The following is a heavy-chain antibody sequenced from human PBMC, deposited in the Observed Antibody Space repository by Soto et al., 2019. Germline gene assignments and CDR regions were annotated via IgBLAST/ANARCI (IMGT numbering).Heavy chain of an antibody. CDR2: ISAYNGNT. J-gene: IGHJ5*02. D-gene: IGHD4-4*01. CDR1: GYTFSNYG. Sequence: ASLKVSCKSSGYTFSNYGIIWVRQAPGQGLEWMGWISAYNGNTNYAQKLQGRVTMTTDTSTSTAYMELRSLRSDDTAVYYCARSALQVTRWFDPWGQGTLVNVSS. CDR3: ARSALQVTRWFDP. V-gene: IGHV1-18*01.